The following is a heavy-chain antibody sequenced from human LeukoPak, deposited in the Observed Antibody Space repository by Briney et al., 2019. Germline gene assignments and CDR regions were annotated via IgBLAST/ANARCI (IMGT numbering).Heavy chain of an antibody. V-gene: IGHV3-30*02. CDR1: GFTFSTYG. J-gene: IGHJ3*02. CDR2: INYDGSNK. Sequence: GGSLRLSCAASGFTFSTYGIHWVRQAPGKGLEWVAFINYDGSNKYYADSVKGRFTISRDNSKNTLYLQMNSLRLEDTAVYYCAKPDIWGQGTMVTVSS. CDR3: AKPDI.